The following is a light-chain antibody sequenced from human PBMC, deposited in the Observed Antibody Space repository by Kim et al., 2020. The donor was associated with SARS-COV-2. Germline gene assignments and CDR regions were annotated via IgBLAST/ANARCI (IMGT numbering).Light chain of an antibody. CDR2: HNT. CDR1: SLRSSY. V-gene: IGLV3-19*01. Sequence: SSELTQDPVVSVALGQTVTITCQGDSLRSSYASWYQQKPGQAPELVIYHNTNRPSGVPDRFSGSSSGNTASLTITGAQAEDEADYYCNSRDSSVKHLVFGGGTQLTVL. CDR3: NSRDSSVKHLV. J-gene: IGLJ2*01.